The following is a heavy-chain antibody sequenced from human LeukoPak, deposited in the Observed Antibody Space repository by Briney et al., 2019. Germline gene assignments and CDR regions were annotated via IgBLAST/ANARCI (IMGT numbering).Heavy chain of an antibody. V-gene: IGHV3-23*01. CDR2: ISGDGGTI. J-gene: IGHJ4*02. Sequence: GGSLRLSCAASGFTLRSSAMSWVRQAPGKGLEWVSAISGDGGTISYAASVRGRFTISRDNAKNTLYLQMNSLRAEDTAVYYCAKTRPLDSSSWSHGDYWGQGTLVTVSS. D-gene: IGHD6-13*01. CDR1: GFTLRSSA. CDR3: AKTRPLDSSSWSHGDY.